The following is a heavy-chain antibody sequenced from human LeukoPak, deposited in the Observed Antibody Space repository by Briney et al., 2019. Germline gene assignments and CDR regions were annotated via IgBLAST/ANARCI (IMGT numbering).Heavy chain of an antibody. CDR2: IYHSGST. CDR1: GGSISSGGYS. Sequence: SETLSLTCAVSGGSISSGGYSWSWIRQPPGKGLEWIGYIYHSGSTYYNPSLKSRVTISVDRSKNQFSLKLSSVTAADTAVYYCARVSYSYGYRNFDYWGQGTLVTVSS. V-gene: IGHV4-30-2*01. D-gene: IGHD5-18*01. J-gene: IGHJ4*02. CDR3: ARVSYSYGYRNFDY.